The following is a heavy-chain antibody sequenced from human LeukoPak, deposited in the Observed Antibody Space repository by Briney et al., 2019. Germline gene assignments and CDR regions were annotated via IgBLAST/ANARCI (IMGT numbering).Heavy chain of an antibody. CDR3: AKPDIVGGIDY. CDR2: ISGSGGST. CDR1: GFTFSSYG. D-gene: IGHD1-26*01. J-gene: IGHJ4*02. Sequence: GGSLRLSCAASGFTFSSYGMSWVGQAPGKGLEWVSAISGSGGSTYYADSVKGRFTISRDNSKNTLYLQMNSLRAEDTAVYYCAKPDIVGGIDYWGQGTLVTVSS. V-gene: IGHV3-23*01.